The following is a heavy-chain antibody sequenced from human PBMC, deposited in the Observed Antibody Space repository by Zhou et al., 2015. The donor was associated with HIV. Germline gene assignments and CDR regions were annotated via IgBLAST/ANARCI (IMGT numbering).Heavy chain of an antibody. CDR1: GYTFTGYQ. CDR3: ARAFDSGHHHTGKFEY. J-gene: IGHJ4*02. D-gene: IGHD3-10*01. V-gene: IGHV1-2*02. CDR2: INPSSGGS. Sequence: QEQLVQSGAEVKKPGGSVKVSCKASGYTFTGYQVQWVRQAPGQGLEWMGWINPSSGGSKYAEKFQGRVTMSRHTSISTAYMQLSSLTSDDTAVYYCARAFDSGHHHTGKFEYWGQGTLVIVSS.